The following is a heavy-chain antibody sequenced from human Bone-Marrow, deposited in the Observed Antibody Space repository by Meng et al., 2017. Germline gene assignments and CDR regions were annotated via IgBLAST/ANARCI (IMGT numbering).Heavy chain of an antibody. V-gene: IGHV1-69*13. CDR2: IIPIFGTA. D-gene: IGHD2-21*02. CDR3: ARTYCGGDCYFDWFDP. Sequence: SSVKVSCKASGGTFSSYAISWVRQAPGQGLEWMGGIIPIFGTANYAQKVQGRVTITADESTSTAYMELSSLRSEDTAVYYCARTYCGGDCYFDWFDPWGQGTLVTVSS. CDR1: GGTFSSYA. J-gene: IGHJ5*02.